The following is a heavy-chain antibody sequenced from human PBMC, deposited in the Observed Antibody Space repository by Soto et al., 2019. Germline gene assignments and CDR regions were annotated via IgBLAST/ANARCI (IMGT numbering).Heavy chain of an antibody. Sequence: SETLSLTCAVSGGSIISNSYYWGWVRQAPGRGLEWIGSIDSSGPSTYNPTLMSRVTISVDTSKNQFSLRLTSVTAADTAVYYCARPLKSGHSYGWVYWGQGTLVTVSS. V-gene: IGHV4-39*01. J-gene: IGHJ4*02. CDR3: ARPLKSGHSYGWVY. CDR2: IDSSGPS. D-gene: IGHD5-18*01. CDR1: GGSIISNSYY.